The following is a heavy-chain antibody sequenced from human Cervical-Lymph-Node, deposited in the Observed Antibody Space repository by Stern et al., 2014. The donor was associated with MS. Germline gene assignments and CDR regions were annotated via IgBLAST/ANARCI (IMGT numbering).Heavy chain of an antibody. CDR2: IYYSGST. J-gene: IGHJ3*02. CDR3: ARVRIAVAKGSRYAFDI. D-gene: IGHD6-19*01. CDR1: GGSISSYY. Sequence: VQLVESGPGLVKPSETLSLTCTVSGGSISSYYWSWIRQPPGKGLEWIGYIYYSGSTNYNPSLKSRVTISVDTSKNQFSLKLSSVTAADTAVYYCARVRIAVAKGSRYAFDIWGQGTMVTVSS. V-gene: IGHV4-59*01.